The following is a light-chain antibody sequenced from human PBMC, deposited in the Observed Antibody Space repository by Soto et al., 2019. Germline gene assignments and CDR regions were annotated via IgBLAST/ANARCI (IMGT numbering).Light chain of an antibody. CDR1: QSVSSSY. V-gene: IGKV3-20*01. J-gene: IGKJ1*01. CDR2: GAS. CDR3: QQYGSSPVGT. Sequence: EIVLTQSPGTLSLSPGERATLSCRASQSVSSSYLAWYQQKPGQAPRLLIYGASSRATGIPDRFSGSGSGTDFTLTISRLEPEDFAVYYCQQYGSSPVGTFGQGTKVEI.